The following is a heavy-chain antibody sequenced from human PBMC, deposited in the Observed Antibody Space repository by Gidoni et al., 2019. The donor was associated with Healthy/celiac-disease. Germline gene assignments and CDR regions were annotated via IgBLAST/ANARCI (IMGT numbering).Heavy chain of an antibody. CDR1: GGSFRGYY. CDR3: ARGRRDYYYDSSGYDHDAFDI. V-gene: IGHV4-34*01. J-gene: IGHJ3*02. Sequence: QVQLQQWGAGLLKPSETLSLTCAVYGGSFRGYYWNWIRQPPGKGLEWIVEINHSGRTNYNPSLKSRVTISVDTSKNQVSLRLSSVTAADTAVYYCARGRRDYYYDSSGYDHDAFDIWGQGTMVTVSS. CDR2: INHSGRT. D-gene: IGHD3-22*01.